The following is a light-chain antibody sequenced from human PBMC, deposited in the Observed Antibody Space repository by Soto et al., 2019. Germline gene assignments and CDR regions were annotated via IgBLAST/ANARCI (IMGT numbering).Light chain of an antibody. V-gene: IGKV3-20*01. CDR2: GAS. CDR3: QHYVTSLTT. Sequence: EVVMTQSPATLSVSPGERVTLSCRASQSVTSNYLAWYQQKPGQAPRLLIFGASIRVKGIPDRFIGSGSGTDFTLSISRLEPEDFAVYYCQHYVTSLTTFGQGTKVDI. J-gene: IGKJ1*01. CDR1: QSVTSNY.